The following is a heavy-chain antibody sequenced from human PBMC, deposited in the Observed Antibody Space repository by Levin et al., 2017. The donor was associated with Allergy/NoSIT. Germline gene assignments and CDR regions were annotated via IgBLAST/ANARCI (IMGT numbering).Heavy chain of an antibody. Sequence: EASVKVSCKASGYTFTSYGISWVRQAPGQGLEWMGWISAYNGNTNYAQKLQGRVTMTTDTSTSTAYMELRSLRSDDTAVYYCARDVAFRGSYYDDAFDIWGQGTMVTVSS. D-gene: IGHD1-26*01. CDR1: GYTFTSYG. V-gene: IGHV1-18*01. J-gene: IGHJ3*02. CDR2: ISAYNGNT. CDR3: ARDVAFRGSYYDDAFDI.